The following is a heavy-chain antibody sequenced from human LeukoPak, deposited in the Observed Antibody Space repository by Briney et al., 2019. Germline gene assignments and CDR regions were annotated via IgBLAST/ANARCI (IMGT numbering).Heavy chain of an antibody. Sequence: SETLSLTCTVSGGSISSSSYYWGWIRQPPGTGLEWIGSIYYSGSSYYNPSLKGRVTISVGTSKNQFPLKLTSVTAADTAVYYCARDSILWWSLDYWGQGTLVTVSS. V-gene: IGHV4-39*06. CDR3: ARDSILWWSLDY. J-gene: IGHJ4*02. CDR1: GGSISSSSYY. CDR2: IYYSGSS. D-gene: IGHD2-21*01.